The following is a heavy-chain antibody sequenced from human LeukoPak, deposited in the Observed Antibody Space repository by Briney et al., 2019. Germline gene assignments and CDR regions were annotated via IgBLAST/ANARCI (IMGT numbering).Heavy chain of an antibody. J-gene: IGHJ5*02. CDR2: ISGSGGST. CDR1: GFTFSSYA. D-gene: IGHD4-17*01. CDR3: AKDLPGTVTTYLGWFDP. V-gene: IGHV3-23*01. Sequence: GGSLRLSCAASGFTFSSYAMSWFRQAPGKGLEWVSAISGSGGSTYYADSVKGRFTISRDNSKNTLYLQMNSLRAEDTAVYYCAKDLPGTVTTYLGWFDPWGQGTLVTVSS.